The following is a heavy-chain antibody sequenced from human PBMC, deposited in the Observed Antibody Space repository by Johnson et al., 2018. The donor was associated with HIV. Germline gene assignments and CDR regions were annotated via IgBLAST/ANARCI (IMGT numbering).Heavy chain of an antibody. CDR1: GFKFRDYW. CDR2: TQQDGSGK. Sequence: VQLVESGGGLVQPGGSLRLSCAAFGFKFRDYWMGWVRKAPGKGLEWVAQTQQDGSGKLYVSSLRGRITISRDNSKNTLYLQMNSLRAEDTAVYYCARGGYLDAFDIWGQGTMVTVSS. J-gene: IGHJ3*02. D-gene: IGHD6-13*01. V-gene: IGHV3-7*01. CDR3: ARGGYLDAFDI.